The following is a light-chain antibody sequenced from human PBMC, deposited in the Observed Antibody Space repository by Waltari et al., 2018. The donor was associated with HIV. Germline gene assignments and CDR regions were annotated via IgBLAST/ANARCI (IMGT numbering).Light chain of an antibody. J-gene: IGKJ2*01. CDR2: LGS. CDR1: PGLVHLYGYNY. Sequence: DIVMTQSPLSLRVTPGEPASLSCRSSPGLVHLYGYNYLDWYLQKPGQSPQVLIYLGSIRASGVPDRFSGSGSGTDFTLKISRVEAEDVGVYYCMQALETPYTFGQGTKLEIK. V-gene: IGKV2-28*01. CDR3: MQALETPYT.